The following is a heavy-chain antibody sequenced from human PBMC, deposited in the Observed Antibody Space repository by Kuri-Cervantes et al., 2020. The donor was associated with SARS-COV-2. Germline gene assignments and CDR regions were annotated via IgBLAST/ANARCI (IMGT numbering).Heavy chain of an antibody. CDR1: GFTFSTYW. CDR3: AKGRDTAKYGMDV. J-gene: IGHJ6*02. V-gene: IGHV3-74*01. D-gene: IGHD5-18*01. Sequence: GESLKISCAASGFTFSTYWMHWVRQAPGKGPVWVSRINSDGSSTTYADSVKGRFTISRDNAKNTLYLQMNSLRAEDTAVYYCAKGRDTAKYGMDVWGQGTTVTVSS. CDR2: INSDGSST.